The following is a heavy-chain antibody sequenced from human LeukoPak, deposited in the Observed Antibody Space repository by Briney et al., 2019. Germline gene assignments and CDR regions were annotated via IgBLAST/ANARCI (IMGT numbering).Heavy chain of an antibody. CDR3: ASDRSGRRLDGMDV. V-gene: IGHV3-21*01. Sequence: PGGSLRLSCAASGFTFSSYSMNWVRQAPGKGLEWVSSISSSSSYIYYADSVKGRFTISRDNAKNSLYLLMNSLRAEETAVYYWASDRSGRRLDGMDVWGKGNTGTLSS. CDR1: GFTFSSYS. CDR2: ISSSSSYI. J-gene: IGHJ6*04. D-gene: IGHD3-10*01.